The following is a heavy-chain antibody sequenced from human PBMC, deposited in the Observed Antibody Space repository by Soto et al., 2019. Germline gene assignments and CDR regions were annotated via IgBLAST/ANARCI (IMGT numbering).Heavy chain of an antibody. CDR1: GGSISSGGYS. J-gene: IGHJ5*02. V-gene: IGHV4-31*03. CDR3: ARSGTP. Sequence: QVQLQESGPGLVKPSQTLSLTCTVSGGSISSGGYSWSWIRQHPGKGLEGIGYIYYRGSTYYNPAPKSRGTRSGDTSKNQFSLKLSAVTAADTAGEYCARSGTPWGQGTLVTVSS. CDR2: IYYRGST.